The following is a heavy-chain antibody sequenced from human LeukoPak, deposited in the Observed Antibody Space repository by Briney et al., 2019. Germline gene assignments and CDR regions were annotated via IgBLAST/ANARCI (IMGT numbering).Heavy chain of an antibody. CDR1: GFTVSSNY. Sequence: GGSLRLSCAASGFTVSSNYMSWVRQAPGKGLEWVSIIYSGGSRYYADSVKGRFTISRDNSKNTLYLQMNTLRAVDTAVYYCARYKTAGDYFDYWGQGTLVTVSS. V-gene: IGHV3-53*01. CDR3: ARYKTAGDYFDY. D-gene: IGHD2-21*02. CDR2: IYSGGSR. J-gene: IGHJ4*02.